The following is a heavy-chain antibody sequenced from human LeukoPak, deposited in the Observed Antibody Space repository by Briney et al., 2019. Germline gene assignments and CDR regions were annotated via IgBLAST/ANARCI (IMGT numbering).Heavy chain of an antibody. CDR2: IWYDGSNK. CDR1: GFTFSSYG. V-gene: IGHV3-33*06. D-gene: IGHD1-26*01. CDR3: AKGSGRYYDLFDL. Sequence: GRSLRLSCAASGFTFSSYGMHWVRQAPGKGLEWVAVIWYDGSNKYYADSVKGRFTISRDNSKNTLYLQMNSLRAEDTAVYYCAKGSGRYYDLFDLWGQGTLVTVSS. J-gene: IGHJ5*02.